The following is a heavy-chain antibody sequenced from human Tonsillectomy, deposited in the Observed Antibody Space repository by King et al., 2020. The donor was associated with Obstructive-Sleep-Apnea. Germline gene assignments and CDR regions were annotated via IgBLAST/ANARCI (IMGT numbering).Heavy chain of an antibody. V-gene: IGHV1-18*01. CDR1: TYTFTSYG. CDR2: ISAYNGNT. CDR3: ARPLRGYSGYDSTYYYYGMDV. J-gene: IGHJ6*02. Sequence: QLVQSGAEVKKPGASVKVSCKASTYTFTSYGISWVRQAPGQGLEGMGWISAYNGNTIYAQKLQGRVTMTTDTSTSTAYMELRSLRSDDTAVYYCARPLRGYSGYDSTYYYYGMDVWGQGTTVTVSS. D-gene: IGHD5-12*01.